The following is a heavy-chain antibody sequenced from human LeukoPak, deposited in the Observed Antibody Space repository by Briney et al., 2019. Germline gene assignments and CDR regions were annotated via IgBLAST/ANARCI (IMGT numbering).Heavy chain of an antibody. D-gene: IGHD6-6*01. CDR3: ASLFHIAARIYFDY. CDR2: ISYDGSNK. CDR1: GFTFSSYA. J-gene: IGHJ4*02. V-gene: IGHV3-30-3*01. Sequence: PGGSLRLSCAASGFTFSSYAMHWVRQAPGKGLEWVAVISYDGSNKYYADSVKGRFTISRDNSKNTLYLQMNSLRAEDTAVYYCASLFHIAARIYFDYWGQGTLVTVSS.